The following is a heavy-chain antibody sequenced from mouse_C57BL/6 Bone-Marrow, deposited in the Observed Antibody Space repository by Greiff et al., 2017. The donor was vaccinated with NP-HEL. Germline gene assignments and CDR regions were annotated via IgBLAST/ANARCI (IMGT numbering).Heavy chain of an antibody. J-gene: IGHJ1*03. CDR2: IDPSDSYT. CDR3: ARRTGTGWYFDV. CDR1: GYTFTSYW. Sequence: VQLQQPGAELVMPGASVKLSCKASGYTFTSYWMHWVKQRPGQGLEWIGEIDPSDSYTNYNQKFKGKSTLTVDKSSSTAYMQLSSLTSEDSAVYYCARRTGTGWYFDVWGTGTTVTVSS. D-gene: IGHD4-1*01. V-gene: IGHV1-69*01.